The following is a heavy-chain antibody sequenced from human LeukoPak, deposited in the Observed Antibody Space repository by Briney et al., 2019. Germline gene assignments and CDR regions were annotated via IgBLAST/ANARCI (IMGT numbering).Heavy chain of an antibody. Sequence: NPSETLSLTCAVYGGSFSGYYWSWIRQPPGKGLEWIGYIYHSGSTNYNPSLKSRVTISVETSKKEFSLKLSSVTAADTAVYYCATYDSSGDFDYWGQGTLVTVSS. V-gene: IGHV4-59*01. D-gene: IGHD3-22*01. J-gene: IGHJ4*02. CDR1: GGSFSGYY. CDR3: ATYDSSGDFDY. CDR2: IYHSGST.